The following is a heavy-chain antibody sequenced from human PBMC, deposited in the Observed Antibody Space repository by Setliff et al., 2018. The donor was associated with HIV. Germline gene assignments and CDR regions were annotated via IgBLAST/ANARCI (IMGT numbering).Heavy chain of an antibody. Sequence: VASVKVSCKAPGYTFINYGINWLRQAPGQGLEWVGWINPYNGNTKYGQKFQGTVTMTRDTTTSTAYLELRRLRSDDTAVYFCARGGPARVALLYWFDPWGQGTLVTVSS. J-gene: IGHJ5*02. CDR1: GYTFINYG. V-gene: IGHV1-18*01. CDR3: ARGGPARVALLYWFDP. D-gene: IGHD2-21*01. CDR2: INPYNGNT.